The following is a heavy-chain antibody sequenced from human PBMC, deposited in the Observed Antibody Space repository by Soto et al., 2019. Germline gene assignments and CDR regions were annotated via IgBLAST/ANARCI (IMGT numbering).Heavy chain of an antibody. Sequence: GGSLRLSCAASGFTFSSYSMNWVRQAPGKGLEWVSSISSSSSYIYYADSVKGRFTISRDNAKNSLYLQMNSLRAEDTAVYYCARRAGYCSGGSCYGDAFDIWGQGTMVTVSS. CDR2: ISSSSSYI. D-gene: IGHD2-15*01. J-gene: IGHJ3*02. CDR1: GFTFSSYS. V-gene: IGHV3-21*01. CDR3: ARRAGYCSGGSCYGDAFDI.